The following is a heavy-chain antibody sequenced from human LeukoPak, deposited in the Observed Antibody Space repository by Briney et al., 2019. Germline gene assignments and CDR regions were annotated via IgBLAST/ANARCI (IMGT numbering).Heavy chain of an antibody. Sequence: GGSLRLSCAASGFTFDDYTMHWVRQAPGKGLEWVSLISWDGGSTYYADSVKGRFTISRDNSKNSLYLQMNSLRAEDTAVYYCARDGAGSSLYMDVWGKGTTVTVSS. CDR2: ISWDGGST. V-gene: IGHV3-43*01. CDR3: ARDGAGSSLYMDV. D-gene: IGHD6-6*01. J-gene: IGHJ6*03. CDR1: GFTFDDYT.